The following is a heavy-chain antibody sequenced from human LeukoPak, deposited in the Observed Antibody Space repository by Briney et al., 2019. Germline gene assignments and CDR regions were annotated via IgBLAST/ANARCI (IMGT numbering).Heavy chain of an antibody. Sequence: SEALSLTCAVYGGSFSGYYWNWIRQPPGKGLEWIGGINHSGSTNYNPSLKSRVTLSVDTSKNQFSLNLSSVTAADTAVYFCARGGYGSGWDYMDVWGKGTTVPVSS. V-gene: IGHV4-34*01. CDR3: ARGGYGSGWDYMDV. CDR2: INHSGST. CDR1: GGSFSGYY. J-gene: IGHJ6*03. D-gene: IGHD3-10*01.